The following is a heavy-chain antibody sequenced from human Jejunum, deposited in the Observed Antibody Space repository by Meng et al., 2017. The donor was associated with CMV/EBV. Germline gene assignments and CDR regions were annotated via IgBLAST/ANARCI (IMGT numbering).Heavy chain of an antibody. V-gene: IGHV3-30-3*01. J-gene: IGHJ4*02. CDR1: GFTFSAHA. CDR3: ARQPGSLAY. CDR2: ISDDGSNE. Sequence: HVHLVGYGGGVVQPGRSLRLSCTASGFTFSAHAMHWVRQAPGKGLEWVAVISDDGSNEYYADSVKGRFTIPRDNSKNTLYLQMNSLRAADTAVYYCARQPGSLAYWGQGTLVTVSS.